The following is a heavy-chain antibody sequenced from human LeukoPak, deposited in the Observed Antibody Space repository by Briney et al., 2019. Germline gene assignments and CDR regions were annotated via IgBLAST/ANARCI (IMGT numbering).Heavy chain of an antibody. CDR3: ARVYVHYDFWSGYLNWFDP. CDR1: GGSISSYY. D-gene: IGHD3-3*01. Sequence: SETLSLTCTVSGGSISSYYWSWIRQPAGKGLEWIGRIYTSGSTNYNPSLKSRVTMSVDTSKNQFSLKLSSVTAADTAVYYCARVYVHYDFWSGYLNWFDPWGQGTLATVSS. CDR2: IYTSGST. V-gene: IGHV4-4*07. J-gene: IGHJ5*02.